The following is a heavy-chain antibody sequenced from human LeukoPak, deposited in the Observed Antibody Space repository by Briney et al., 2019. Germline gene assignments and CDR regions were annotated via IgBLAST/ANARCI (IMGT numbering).Heavy chain of an antibody. CDR1: GFTFSSYA. D-gene: IGHD1-1*01. CDR2: IYYSGST. J-gene: IGHJ4*02. V-gene: IGHV4-59*12. CDR3: ARNAGDY. Sequence: GSLRLSCAASGFTFSSYAMSWVRQAPGKGLEWIGYIYYSGSTNYNPSLKSRVIMSLDTSKNHFSLRLSSVTAADTAVYYCARNAGDYWGQGTLVTVSS.